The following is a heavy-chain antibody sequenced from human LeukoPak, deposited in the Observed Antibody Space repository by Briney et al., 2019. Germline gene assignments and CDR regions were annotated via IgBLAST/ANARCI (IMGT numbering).Heavy chain of an antibody. Sequence: PSETLSLTCTVSGGSISSYYWSWIRQPPGKGLEWVGDIYYSGSTNYNPSLKSRVTISVDTSKNQFSLKLRSVTAADTAVYYCARDPLHYDILTGSYYYYGMDVWGQGTTVTVSS. D-gene: IGHD3-9*01. CDR2: IYYSGST. CDR1: GGSISSYY. J-gene: IGHJ6*02. CDR3: ARDPLHYDILTGSYYYYGMDV. V-gene: IGHV4-59*01.